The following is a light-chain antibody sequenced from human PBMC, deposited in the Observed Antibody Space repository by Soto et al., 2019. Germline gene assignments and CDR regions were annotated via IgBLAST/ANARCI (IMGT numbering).Light chain of an antibody. J-gene: IGLJ1*01. CDR2: DVS. Sequence: QSALTQPRSVSGSPGQSVTISCTGTNSDIGNYNYVSWYQQHPGKAPKVMIYDVSKRPSGVPDRFSGSKSGNTASLTISGLQAEDEADYYCQSYDNSLSGYVFGTGTKLTVL. CDR1: NSDIGNYNY. CDR3: QSYDNSLSGYV. V-gene: IGLV2-11*01.